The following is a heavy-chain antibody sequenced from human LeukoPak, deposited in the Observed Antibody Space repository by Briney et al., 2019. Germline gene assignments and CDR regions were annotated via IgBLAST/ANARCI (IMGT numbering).Heavy chain of an antibody. D-gene: IGHD2-2*01. Sequence: GGSLRLSCAASGFTFSSYAMSWVRQAPGKGLEWVSAISGSGGSTYYADSVKGRFTISRDNSKNTLYLQMNSLRAKDTAVYYCAKGVRPGVPAAYFDYWGQGTLVTVSS. CDR1: GFTFSSYA. CDR2: ISGSGGST. V-gene: IGHV3-23*01. J-gene: IGHJ4*02. CDR3: AKGVRPGVPAAYFDY.